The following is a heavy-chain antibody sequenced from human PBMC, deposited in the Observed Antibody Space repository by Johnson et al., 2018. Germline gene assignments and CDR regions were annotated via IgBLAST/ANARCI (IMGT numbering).Heavy chain of an antibody. CDR2: IKSKSDGGTA. CDR3: SAMTTSDY. D-gene: IGHD4-17*01. Sequence: VQLVESGGGLVEPGGSLRLSCAAAGFTFSHAWMNWVRQAPGKGLEWVGRIKSKSDGGTADYAPLVKGRFTISRDDSKTKLYLQMNSLEPEDTAIYDCSAMTTSDYWGQGTLVTVSS. CDR1: GFTFSHAW. V-gene: IGHV3-15*07. J-gene: IGHJ4*02.